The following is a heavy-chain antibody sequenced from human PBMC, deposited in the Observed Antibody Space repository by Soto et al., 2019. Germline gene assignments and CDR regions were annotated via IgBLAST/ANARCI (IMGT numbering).Heavy chain of an antibody. D-gene: IGHD5-12*01. J-gene: IGHJ4*02. CDR3: AREGGKSGYDLEYFDY. CDR2: TYYRSKWYN. CDR1: GGGGSNNSAV. Sequence: QCLTVTGGVSGGGGSNNSAVSDWIRQSPSRGLEWRGRTYYRSKWYNDYAVSVKIRITINPDTSKNQFSLQPNSVTPEDTAVYYCAREGGKSGYDLEYFDYWGQGTLVTSPQ. V-gene: IGHV6-1*01.